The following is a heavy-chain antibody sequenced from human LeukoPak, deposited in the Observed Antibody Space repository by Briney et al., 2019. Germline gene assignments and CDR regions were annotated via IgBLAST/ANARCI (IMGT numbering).Heavy chain of an antibody. CDR2: IYYSGST. Sequence: PSETLSLTCTVSGGSISSYYWSWIRQPPGKGLEWIGYIYYSGSTNYNPSLKSRVTISVDTSKNQFSLKLSSVTAADTAVYYCARHEGNYYDSSGADYWGQGTLVTVSS. D-gene: IGHD3-22*01. J-gene: IGHJ4*02. V-gene: IGHV4-59*08. CDR3: ARHEGNYYDSSGADY. CDR1: GGSISSYY.